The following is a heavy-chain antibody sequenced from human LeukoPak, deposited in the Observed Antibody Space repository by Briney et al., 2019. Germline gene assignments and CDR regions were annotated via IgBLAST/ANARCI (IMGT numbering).Heavy chain of an antibody. Sequence: GESLDISYTGPQNDFSIFWIGTLRQMPGKGLEWMGIIYPGDSDTRYSPSFQGQVTISADTYISTAYLQRSSLTVTDTRMHYCATARYDFVCQNVVTKCFDPWGQGTLVTVSS. D-gene: IGHD2/OR15-2a*01. CDR2: IYPGDSDT. CDR1: QNDFSIFW. J-gene: IGHJ5*02. V-gene: IGHV5-51*01. CDR3: ATARYDFVCQNVVTKCFDP.